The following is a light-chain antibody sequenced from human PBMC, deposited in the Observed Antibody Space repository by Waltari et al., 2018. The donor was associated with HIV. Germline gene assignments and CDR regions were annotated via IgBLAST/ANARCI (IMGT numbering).Light chain of an antibody. CDR3: SVWDDSLAGWM. CDR1: HPTLGSTN. Sequence: QSVLPQPPSASGSPGQRVTISCFGTHPTLGSTNFHWYQQPPGAAPKLLISLNDQRPSGVPDRFSGSKSGTSASLVISGLRSEDEADYFCSVWDDSLAGWMFGGGTRLTVL. CDR2: LND. J-gene: IGLJ3*02. V-gene: IGLV1-47*01.